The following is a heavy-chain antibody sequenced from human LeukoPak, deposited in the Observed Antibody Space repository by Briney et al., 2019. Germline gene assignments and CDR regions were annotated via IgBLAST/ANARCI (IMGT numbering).Heavy chain of an antibody. D-gene: IGHD1-26*01. CDR1: GGSISSYY. Sequence: PSETLSLTCTVSGGSISSYYWSWIRQPPGKGLEWIGEINHSGSTNYNPSLKSRVTISVDTSKNQFSLKLSSVTAADTAVYYCARGTGDYYYGMDVWGQGTTVTVSS. CDR3: ARGTGDYYYGMDV. CDR2: INHSGST. V-gene: IGHV4-34*01. J-gene: IGHJ6*02.